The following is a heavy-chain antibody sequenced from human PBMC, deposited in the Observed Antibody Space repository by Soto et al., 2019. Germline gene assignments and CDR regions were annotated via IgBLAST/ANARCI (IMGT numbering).Heavy chain of an antibody. CDR3: ARDYDSSGYPRYDFDY. D-gene: IGHD3-22*01. V-gene: IGHV3-33*01. J-gene: IGHJ4*02. CDR1: AFTFSSYG. CDR2: IWYE. Sequence: PGGSLRLSCAASAFTFSSYGMHWVCQAPGKGLEWVAVIWYEYYADSVKGRFTISRDNSKNTLYLQMNSLRAEDTAVYYCARDYDSSGYPRYDFDYWGQGTLVTVSS.